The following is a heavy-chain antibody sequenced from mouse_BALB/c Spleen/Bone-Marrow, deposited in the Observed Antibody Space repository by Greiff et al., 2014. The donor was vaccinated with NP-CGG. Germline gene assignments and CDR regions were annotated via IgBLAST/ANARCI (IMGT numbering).Heavy chain of an antibody. CDR3: ARSYGNYLYFDY. D-gene: IGHD2-10*02. Sequence: QVQLKESAAGLARPGASVKMSCKASGYTFTSYTMHWVKQRPGQGLEWIGYINPSSGYTEYIQKFKDKTTLAADKSSSSAYMQPSSLTSEDSAVYYCARSYGNYLYFDYWGQGTALTVSS. CDR2: INPSSGYT. V-gene: IGHV1-4*02. J-gene: IGHJ2*01. CDR1: GYTFTSYT.